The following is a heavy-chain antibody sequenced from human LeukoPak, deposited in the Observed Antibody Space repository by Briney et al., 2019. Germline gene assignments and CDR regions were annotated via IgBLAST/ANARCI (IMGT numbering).Heavy chain of an antibody. V-gene: IGHV1-3*03. CDR1: GYTFTSYA. CDR2: INAGNGNT. CDR3: ASSANYYYYMDV. J-gene: IGHJ6*03. Sequence: ASVKVSCKAPGYTFTSYAMHWVRQAPGQRLEWMGWINAGNGNTKYSQEFQGRVTITRDTSASTAYVELSSLRSEDMAVYYCASSANYYYYMDVWGKGTTVTISS.